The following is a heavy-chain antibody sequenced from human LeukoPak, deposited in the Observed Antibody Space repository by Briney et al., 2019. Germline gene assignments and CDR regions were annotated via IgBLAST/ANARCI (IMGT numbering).Heavy chain of an antibody. Sequence: ASVKVSCKASGYTFTSYYMHWVRQAPGQGLEWMGIINPSGGSTSYAQKFQGRVTMTRDTSTSTVYMELSSLRSEDTAVYYCARGGVVVITGGYYYYGMDVWGQGTTVTVSS. CDR3: ARGGVVVITGGYYYYGMDV. D-gene: IGHD3-22*01. V-gene: IGHV1-46*01. J-gene: IGHJ6*02. CDR1: GYTFTSYY. CDR2: INPSGGST.